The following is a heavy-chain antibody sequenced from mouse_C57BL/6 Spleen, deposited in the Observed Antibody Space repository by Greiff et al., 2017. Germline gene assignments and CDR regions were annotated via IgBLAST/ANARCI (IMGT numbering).Heavy chain of an antibody. D-gene: IGHD1-1*01. J-gene: IGHJ1*03. CDR3: ARVTVVGYFDV. CDR1: GYSITSGYY. Sequence: EVHLVESGPGLVKPSQSLSLTCSVTGYSITSGYYWNWIRQFPGNKLEWMGYISYDGSNNYNPSLKNRISITRDTSKNQFFLKLNSVTTEDTATYYCARVTVVGYFDVWGTGTTVTVSS. CDR2: ISYDGSN. V-gene: IGHV3-6*01.